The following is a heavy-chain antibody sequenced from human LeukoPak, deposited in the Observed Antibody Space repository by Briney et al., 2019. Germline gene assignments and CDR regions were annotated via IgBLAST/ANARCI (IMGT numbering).Heavy chain of an antibody. CDR3: ARVNYGSGPYDAFDI. J-gene: IGHJ3*02. Sequence: GESLKISCKGSGYSFNTYWIGWVRQMPGKGLEWMGIIYPGDSDTKYSPSFQGQVTISADKSISTAYLQWSSLKASDTAIYYCARVNYGSGPYDAFDIWGQGTMVTVTS. CDR2: IYPGDSDT. D-gene: IGHD3-10*01. V-gene: IGHV5-51*01. CDR1: GYSFNTYW.